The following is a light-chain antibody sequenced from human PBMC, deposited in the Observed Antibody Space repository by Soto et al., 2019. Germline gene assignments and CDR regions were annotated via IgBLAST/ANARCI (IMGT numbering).Light chain of an antibody. V-gene: IGKV3-15*01. CDR2: GAF. CDR3: QQYNDWPSYT. J-gene: IGKJ2*01. Sequence: EIVMTQSPATLSVSPGERATLSCRASQTVSSNLAWYQQKPGPAPRLLIYGAFTRATGIPARFSGSGSGTEFTLTITSLQSEEFAVYYCQQYNDWPSYTFAQGTKLEIK. CDR1: QTVSSN.